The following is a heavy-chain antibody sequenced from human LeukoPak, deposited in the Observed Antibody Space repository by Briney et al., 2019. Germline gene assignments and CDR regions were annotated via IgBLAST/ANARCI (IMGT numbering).Heavy chain of an antibody. CDR2: ISGSGGST. V-gene: IGHV3-23*01. Sequence: GGSRSLSCAASGFTFSSYAMSWVRQAPGKGLEWVSAISGSGGSTYYADSVKGRFTISRDNSKNTLYLQMNCLRAEDTAVYYCAKDWDGYGDNGYFDYWGQGTLVTVSS. CDR3: AKDWDGYGDNGYFDY. D-gene: IGHD4-23*01. J-gene: IGHJ4*02. CDR1: GFTFSSYA.